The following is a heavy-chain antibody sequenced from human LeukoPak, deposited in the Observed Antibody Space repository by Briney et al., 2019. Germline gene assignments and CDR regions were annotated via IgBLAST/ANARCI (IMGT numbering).Heavy chain of an antibody. D-gene: IGHD3-3*01. V-gene: IGHV4-4*07. CDR2: IYTSGST. J-gene: IGHJ5*02. CDR1: GGSISSYY. Sequence: SETLSLTCTVSGGSISSYYWSWIRQPAGKGLEWIGRIYTSGSTNSNPSLTSRVTMSVYTSKNQFSLTLSSVTAAAPDACLCARGQGGSEDYECRSGYADWFFTWGERALGTVSP. CDR3: ARGQGGSEDYECRSGYADWFFT.